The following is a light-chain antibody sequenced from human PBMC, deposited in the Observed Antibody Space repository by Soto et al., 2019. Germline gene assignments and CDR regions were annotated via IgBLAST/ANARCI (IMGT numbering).Light chain of an antibody. J-gene: IGLJ2*01. V-gene: IGLV1-40*01. CDR2: GNS. Sequence: QSVLTQPPSVSGAPGPRVTISCPGSSSNIGAGYDVHWYQQLPGTAPKLLIYGNSNRPSGVPDRFSGSKSGTSASLAITGRQAEDEADYYCQSYDSSLSGSRVVFGGGTELTVL. CDR3: QSYDSSLSGSRVV. CDR1: SSNIGAGYD.